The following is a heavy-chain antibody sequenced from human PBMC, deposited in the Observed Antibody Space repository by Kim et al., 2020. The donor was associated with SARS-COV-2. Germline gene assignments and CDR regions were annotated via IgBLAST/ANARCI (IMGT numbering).Heavy chain of an antibody. CDR3: TTARFILGDYIPLD. Sequence: GGSLRLSCAASGFTFSSAWMSWVRQAPGKGLEWVGRVKSKADGETTDYGAPMKDRFAISRDDSINTLYLQMNSLKSEDTAVYYCTTARFILGDYIPLDWGQGTLVTVSS. J-gene: IGHJ4*02. V-gene: IGHV3-15*05. CDR2: VKSKADGETT. CDR1: GFTFSSAW. D-gene: IGHD2-21*01.